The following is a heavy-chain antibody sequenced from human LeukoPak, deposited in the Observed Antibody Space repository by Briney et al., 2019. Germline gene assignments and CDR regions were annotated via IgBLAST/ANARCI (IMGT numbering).Heavy chain of an antibody. V-gene: IGHV4-39*01. CDR3: ARHRGQGIEAPHDY. CDR2: IYYSGST. Sequence: SETLSLTCTVSGGPISSSNYYWRWIRQPPGKGVEWIGSIYYSGSTYYNPSLKSRHTISVDATKNQSSLKLSYVNAADTAVYYCARHRGQGIEAPHDYWGQGTLVTVSS. CDR1: GGPISSSNYY. J-gene: IGHJ4*02. D-gene: IGHD2-15*01.